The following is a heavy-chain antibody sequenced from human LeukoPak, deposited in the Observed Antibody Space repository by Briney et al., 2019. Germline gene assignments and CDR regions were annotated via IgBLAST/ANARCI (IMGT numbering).Heavy chain of an antibody. CDR1: GYSFTTYW. Sequence: GESLKISCRGSGYSFTTYWIGWVRQMPGKGLEWMGIIYPGDSDTRYTPSFQGQVTMSADKSINTAYLQWSSLKASDTAIYYCARQLDILTGYGYWGQGTLVAVSP. CDR2: IYPGDSDT. CDR3: ARQLDILTGYGY. V-gene: IGHV5-51*01. J-gene: IGHJ4*02. D-gene: IGHD3-9*01.